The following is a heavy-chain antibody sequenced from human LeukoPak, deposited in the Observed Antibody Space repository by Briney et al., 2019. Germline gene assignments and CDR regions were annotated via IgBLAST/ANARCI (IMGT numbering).Heavy chain of an antibody. J-gene: IGHJ4*02. CDR3: ARDRITMVRGVRSALDY. D-gene: IGHD3-10*01. CDR1: GFAFNAYW. V-gene: IGHV3-74*01. Sequence: PGGSLRLSCAASGFAFNAYWMHWVRQAPGKGLVWVSRTNSDGTITTYADSVKGRFTISRDNAKNTLYQQMNSLRAEDTAVYYCARDRITMVRGVRSALDYWGQGTLVTVSS. CDR2: TNSDGTIT.